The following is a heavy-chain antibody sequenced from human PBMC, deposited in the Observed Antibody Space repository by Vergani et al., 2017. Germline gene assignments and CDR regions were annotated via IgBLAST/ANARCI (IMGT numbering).Heavy chain of an antibody. CDR3: AKWPYGSGGYYYYGMDV. J-gene: IGHJ6*02. CDR1: GSTFSSYG. Sequence: EVQLLESGGGLVQPGGSLRLSCAAFGSTFSSYGMSWVRQAPGKGLEWVSSISGSGGSTYYADPVKGRFTISRDNSKNTLYLEMNTLRGEDTAVYYCAKWPYGSGGYYYYGMDVWGQGP. V-gene: IGHV3-23*01. D-gene: IGHD3-10*01. CDR2: ISGSGGST.